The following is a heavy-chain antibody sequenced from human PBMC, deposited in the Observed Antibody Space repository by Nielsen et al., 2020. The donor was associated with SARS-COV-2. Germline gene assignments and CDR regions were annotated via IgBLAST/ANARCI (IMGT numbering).Heavy chain of an antibody. D-gene: IGHD3-3*01. Sequence: WIRQPPGKGLEWVSYISSSSSTIYYADSVKGRFTISRDNAKNSLYLQMNSLRAEDTAVYYCARSITIFGVVIAYHYYGMDVWGQGTTVTVSS. V-gene: IGHV3-48*01. CDR3: ARSITIFGVVIAYHYYGMDV. J-gene: IGHJ6*02. CDR2: ISSSSSTI.